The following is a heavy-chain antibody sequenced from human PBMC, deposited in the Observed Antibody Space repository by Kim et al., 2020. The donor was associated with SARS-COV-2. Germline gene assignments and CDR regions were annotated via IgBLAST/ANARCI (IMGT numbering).Heavy chain of an antibody. CDR2: ITGSGGST. CDR3: AKDIRPTY. J-gene: IGHJ4*02. V-gene: IGHV3-23*01. Sequence: GGSPRLSCAASGFTFSSSAMSWVRQAPGKGLEWVSLITGSGGSTYYADSVKGRFTVSRDTSKNTLFLQMNSLRAEDTAVYYCAKDIRPTYWGQGTPVTVSS. CDR1: GFTFSSSA.